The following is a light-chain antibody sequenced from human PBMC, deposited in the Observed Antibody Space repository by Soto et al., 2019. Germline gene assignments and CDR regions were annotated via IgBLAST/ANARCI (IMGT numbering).Light chain of an antibody. J-gene: IGKJ4*01. CDR2: AAS. Sequence: DILLIQSPATLSASVGDRITITCRASENIFKFLALYQQRSGSAPNLLIYAASDLERGVPSRFSGSGSGTEFPLTIDNLQPNDAATYFCQHYHSQSITFGGGTQVDVK. CDR1: ENIFKF. V-gene: IGKV1-5*01. CDR3: QHYHSQSIT.